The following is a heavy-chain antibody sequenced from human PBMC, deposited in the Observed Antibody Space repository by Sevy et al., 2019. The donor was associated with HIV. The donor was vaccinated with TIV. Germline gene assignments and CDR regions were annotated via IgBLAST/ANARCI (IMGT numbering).Heavy chain of an antibody. CDR1: GFTFDSYA. CDR2: ISGSGYAT. CDR3: AREGGHVNIFGVVPRDAMDV. J-gene: IGHJ6*02. Sequence: GGSLRLSCAASGFTFDSYAMHWVRQVAGKGLEWVSTISGSGYATYYADSVKGRFIISRDNAKNSLYLQMNSLRAEDTAVYYCAREGGHVNIFGVVPRDAMDVWGQGTTVTVSS. D-gene: IGHD3-3*02. V-gene: IGHV3-23*01.